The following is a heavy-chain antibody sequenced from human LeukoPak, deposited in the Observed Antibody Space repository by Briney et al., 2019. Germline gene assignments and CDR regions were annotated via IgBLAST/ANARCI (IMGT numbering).Heavy chain of an antibody. CDR2: IIPILGIA. CDR1: GGTFSSYA. Sequence: ASVKVSCKASGGTFSSYAISWVRQAPGQGLEWMGRIIPILGIANYAQKFQGRVTITADKSTSTAYMELSSLRSEDTAVYYCARDRTQYYYDSSGYEIRWYDDAFDIWGQGTMVTVSS. V-gene: IGHV1-69*04. D-gene: IGHD3-22*01. CDR3: ARDRTQYYYDSSGYEIRWYDDAFDI. J-gene: IGHJ3*02.